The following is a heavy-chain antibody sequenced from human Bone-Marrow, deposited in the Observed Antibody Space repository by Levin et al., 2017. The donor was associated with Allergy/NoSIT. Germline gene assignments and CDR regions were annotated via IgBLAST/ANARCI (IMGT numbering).Heavy chain of an antibody. CDR3: AREPIAASGTGAFDI. CDR2: IYYSGTT. CDR1: GGSLSSNW. J-gene: IGHJ3*02. Sequence: SPTLSLTCTVSGGSLSSNWWTWIRQPPGKGLEWIGYIYYSGTTKYNPSLKSRVTISVDTSKNQFSLKLSSVTAADAAEYYCAREPIAASGTGAFDIWGQGTMVTVSS. D-gene: IGHD6-13*01. V-gene: IGHV4-59*01.